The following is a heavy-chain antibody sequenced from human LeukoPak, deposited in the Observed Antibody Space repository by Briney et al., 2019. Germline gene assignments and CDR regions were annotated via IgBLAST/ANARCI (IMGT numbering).Heavy chain of an antibody. CDR2: IYSAGNT. CDR1: GFTVSSNY. Sequence: GGSLRLSCVASGFTVSSNYMSWVRQAPGKGLEWVSVIYSAGNTYYADSVKGRFTISRHNSKNTLYLQMNSLRVEDTAVYYCASHSGTWGYLDVWGQGALVTVSS. D-gene: IGHD3-22*01. J-gene: IGHJ4*02. CDR3: ASHSGTWGYLDV. V-gene: IGHV3-53*04.